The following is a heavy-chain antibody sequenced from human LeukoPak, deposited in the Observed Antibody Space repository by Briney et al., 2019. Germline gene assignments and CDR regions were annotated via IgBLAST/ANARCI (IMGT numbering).Heavy chain of an antibody. J-gene: IGHJ6*03. D-gene: IGHD2-15*01. V-gene: IGHV4-59*12. Sequence: SETLSLTCTVSGRSINRYYWSLLRQPPGKGPEWNWYIYYRGGTIYNPSPKGRVTISVDTSKNQFSPKLSSVTAADTAVYYWARTTEGYCRGRSCYSYDYDIAVWGKGTTVTVSS. CDR1: GRSINRYY. CDR2: IYYRGGT. CDR3: ARTTEGYCRGRSCYSYDYDIAV.